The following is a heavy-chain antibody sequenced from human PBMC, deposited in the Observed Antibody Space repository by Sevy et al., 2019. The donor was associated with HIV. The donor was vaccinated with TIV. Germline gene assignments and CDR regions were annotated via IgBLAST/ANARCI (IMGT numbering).Heavy chain of an antibody. CDR2: ISGGGGTT. J-gene: IGHJ4*02. D-gene: IGHD3-16*01. CDR3: ARSNYYDGIGPLDS. V-gene: IGHV3-23*01. CDR1: GFSFSSYA. Sequence: GGSLRLSCTASGFSFSSYAMTWVRQAPGKGLEWVSGISGGGGTTYYANSVKGLYTVSRNNANNTLYLQTISLRVEDTAVYYCARSNYYDGIGPLDSWGPGTLVTVSS.